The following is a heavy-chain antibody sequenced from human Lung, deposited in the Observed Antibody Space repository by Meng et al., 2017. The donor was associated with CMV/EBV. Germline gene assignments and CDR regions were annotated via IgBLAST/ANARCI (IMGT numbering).Heavy chain of an antibody. V-gene: IGHV3-9*01. J-gene: IGHJ3*02. CDR1: GFTFDDYA. CDR3: ASLDIVVVMGDNRPADAFDI. CDR2: ISWNSGSI. D-gene: IGHD2-21*01. Sequence: SXKISCAASGFTFDDYAMHWVRQAPGKGLEWVSGISWNSGSIGYADSVKGRFTISRDNAKNSLYLQMNSLRAEDTALYYCASLDIVVVMGDNRPADAFDIWGQGXMVTVSS.